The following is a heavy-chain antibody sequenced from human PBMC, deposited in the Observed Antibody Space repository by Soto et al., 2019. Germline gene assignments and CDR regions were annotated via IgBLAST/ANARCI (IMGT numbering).Heavy chain of an antibody. Sequence: AGGSLRLSCAASGFSFSYYAMSWVRQAPGKGLEWVSAISDRGDSTYYADSVKGRFTLSRDNSRNTLYLQMDSLRVDDTAVYYCAGLRVGWNYWGQGTLVTVSS. CDR2: ISDRGDST. CDR1: GFSFSYYA. CDR3: AGLRVGWNY. D-gene: IGHD2-15*01. J-gene: IGHJ4*02. V-gene: IGHV3-23*01.